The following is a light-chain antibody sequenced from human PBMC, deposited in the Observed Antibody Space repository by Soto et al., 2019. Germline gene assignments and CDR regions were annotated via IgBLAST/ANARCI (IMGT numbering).Light chain of an antibody. CDR3: QQYNSDSPS. J-gene: IGKJ2*01. Sequence: DIQMTQSPSTLSPSVGDRVTITCRASQSVDTYLAWYHQKPGKAPKLLIYDASSLENGVPSRFSGSGSGTEFTLTISSHQPDDFAPYYCQQYNSDSPSFGQGTKLEIK. CDR2: DAS. CDR1: QSVDTY. V-gene: IGKV1-5*01.